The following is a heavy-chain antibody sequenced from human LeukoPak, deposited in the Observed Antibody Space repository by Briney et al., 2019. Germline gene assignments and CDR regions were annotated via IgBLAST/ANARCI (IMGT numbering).Heavy chain of an antibody. Sequence: GGSLRLSCAASGFTFSSYAMSWVRQAPGKGLEWVSAISGSGGSTYYADSVKGRFTISRDNSKNTLYLQMNSLRAEDTAVYYCAKDGQLGGSSWFTLFFDYWGQGTLVTVSS. D-gene: IGHD6-13*01. CDR3: AKDGQLGGSSWFTLFFDY. J-gene: IGHJ4*02. CDR2: ISGSGGST. CDR1: GFTFSSYA. V-gene: IGHV3-23*01.